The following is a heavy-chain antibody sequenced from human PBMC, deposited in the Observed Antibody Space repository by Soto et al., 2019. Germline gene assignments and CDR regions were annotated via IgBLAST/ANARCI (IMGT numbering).Heavy chain of an antibody. D-gene: IGHD3-22*01. V-gene: IGHV4-39*01. Sequence: PSETLSLTGTVSGGSISSSSYYWGGIRQPPGKGLEGIGSIYYSGSTYYNPSLKSRVTISVDTSKNQFSLKLSSVTAADTAVYYCARRSYYDSSVYYYYYYGMDVWGQGTTVTVSS. CDR1: GGSISSSSYY. J-gene: IGHJ6*02. CDR2: IYYSGST. CDR3: ARRSYYDSSVYYYYYYGMDV.